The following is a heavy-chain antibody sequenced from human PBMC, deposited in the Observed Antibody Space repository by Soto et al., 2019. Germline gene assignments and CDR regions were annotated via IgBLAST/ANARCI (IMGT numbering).Heavy chain of an antibody. CDR3: ARDRWGGGRDMDV. CDR1: GFTFSTYW. V-gene: IGHV3-74*01. CDR2: INSDGSST. D-gene: IGHD3-10*01. Sequence: EVQLVESGGGLVQPGGSLRLSCAASGFTFSTYWIHWVRQAPGKGLVWVSRINSDGSSTNYADSVKGRFTISRDNAKNTLFLQMNSLRAEDTAVYYCARDRWGGGRDMDVWGHGTTVTVSS. J-gene: IGHJ6*02.